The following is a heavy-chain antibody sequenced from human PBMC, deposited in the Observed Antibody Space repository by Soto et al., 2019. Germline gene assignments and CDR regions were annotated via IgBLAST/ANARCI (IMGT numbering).Heavy chain of an antibody. CDR1: GGSISNVGYF. V-gene: IGHV4-30-4*01. Sequence: QVQLQESGPGLVKPSQTLSLTCTVSGGSISNVGYFWSWSRQPQGKGMEWIGFIYHTGTTYYNSSLRSRVSISIDTSKSQCSLKLKSVTAADTAVYYCARVMAAMQNWLDPWGQGTLVTVSP. D-gene: IGHD2-2*01. CDR2: IYHTGTT. CDR3: ARVMAAMQNWLDP. J-gene: IGHJ5*02.